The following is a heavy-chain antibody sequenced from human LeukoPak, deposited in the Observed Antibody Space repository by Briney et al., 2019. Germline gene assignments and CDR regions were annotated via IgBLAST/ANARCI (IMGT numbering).Heavy chain of an antibody. J-gene: IGHJ4*02. CDR1: GFTFSSYS. V-gene: IGHV3-21*01. D-gene: IGHD2-15*01. CDR3: ARALGYCSGGSCYIDY. Sequence: PGGSLRLSCAASGFTFSSYSMNWVRQAPGKGLEGVSSISSSSSYIYYADSVKGRFTISRDNDKNSLYLQMNSLRAEDTAVYYCARALGYCSGGSCYIDYWGQGTLVTVSS. CDR2: ISSSSSYI.